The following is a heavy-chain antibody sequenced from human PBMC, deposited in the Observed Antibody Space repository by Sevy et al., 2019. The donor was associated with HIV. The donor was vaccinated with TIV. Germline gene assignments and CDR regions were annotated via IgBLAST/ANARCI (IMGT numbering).Heavy chain of an antibody. CDR1: GFTFSSYG. V-gene: IGHV3-30*18. Sequence: GSLRLSCAASGFTFSSYGMHWVRQAPGKGLEWVAVISYDGSNKYYADSVKGRFTISRDNSKNTLYLQMNSLRAEDTAVYYCAKGDDSSGYCFQHWGQGTLVTVSS. CDR2: ISYDGSNK. J-gene: IGHJ1*01. D-gene: IGHD3-22*01. CDR3: AKGDDSSGYCFQH.